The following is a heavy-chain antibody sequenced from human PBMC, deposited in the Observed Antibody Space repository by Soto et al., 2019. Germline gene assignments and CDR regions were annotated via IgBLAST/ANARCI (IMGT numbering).Heavy chain of an antibody. D-gene: IGHD3-10*01. V-gene: IGHV4-30-4*01. CDR1: GGSISSGDYY. CDR2: IYYSGST. CDR3: ARDLPRGSYFDY. J-gene: IGHJ4*02. Sequence: SETLSLTCTVSGGSISSGDYYWSWLRQPPGKGLEWIGYIYYSGSTYYNPSLKSRVTTSVDTSKNQFPLKLSSVTAADTAVYYCARDLPRGSYFDYWGQGTLVTVSS.